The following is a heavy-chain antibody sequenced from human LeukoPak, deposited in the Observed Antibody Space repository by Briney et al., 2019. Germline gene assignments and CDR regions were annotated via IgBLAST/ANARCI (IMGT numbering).Heavy chain of an antibody. V-gene: IGHV3-23*01. CDR3: AKDGWFGESPYYFDY. D-gene: IGHD3-10*01. J-gene: IGHJ4*02. CDR2: LSGSGSST. CDR1: GFIFSSYA. Sequence: GASLRLSCAASGFIFSSYAMSWVRQAPVKGLEWVSALSGSGSSTYYADSVKGRFTISRDNYKKMVYLQMNSLRGEDTALYYCAKDGWFGESPYYFDYWGQGTLVTVSS.